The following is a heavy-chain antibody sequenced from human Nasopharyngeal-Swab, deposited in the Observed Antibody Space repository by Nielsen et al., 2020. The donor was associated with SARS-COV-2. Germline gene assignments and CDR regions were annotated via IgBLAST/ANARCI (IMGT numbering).Heavy chain of an antibody. CDR2: IIPIFGTA. CDR3: ARERWELRYYGMDV. CDR1: GGTVSSYA. D-gene: IGHD1-26*01. V-gene: IGHV1-69*13. Sequence: SVNVSCKASGGTVSSYAISWVRQAPGQGLEWMGGIIPIFGTANYAQKFQGRVTITADESTSTAYMELSSLRSEDTAVYYCARERWELRYYGMDVWGQGTTVTVSS. J-gene: IGHJ6*02.